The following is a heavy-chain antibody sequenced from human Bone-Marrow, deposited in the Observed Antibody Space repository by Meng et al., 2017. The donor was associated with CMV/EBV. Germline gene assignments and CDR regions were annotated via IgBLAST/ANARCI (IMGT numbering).Heavy chain of an antibody. J-gene: IGHJ4*02. D-gene: IGHD4-17*01. V-gene: IGHV4-59*01. CDR2: IYYSGSI. Sequence: SETLSLTCTVSGGSISSYYWSWIRQPPGKGLEWIGYIYYSGSINYNPSLKSRVTISVDTSKNQFSLKLRSVTAADTAVYYCARGGYGDYEYDYWGQGTLVTVSS. CDR3: ARGGYGDYEYDY. CDR1: GGSISSYY.